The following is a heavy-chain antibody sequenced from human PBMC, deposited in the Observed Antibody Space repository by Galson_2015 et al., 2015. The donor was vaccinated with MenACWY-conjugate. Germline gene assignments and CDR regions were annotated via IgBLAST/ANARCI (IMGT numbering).Heavy chain of an antibody. CDR1: GFTFSSYW. J-gene: IGHJ2*01. Sequence: SLRLSSAASGFTFSSYWMHWVRQAPGKGLVWVSRINTDESLTTYADSVKGRFTISRDNAKNTLYLQMNSLRAEDTAVYYCARELRNYWYFDLWGRGTLVSVSS. CDR3: ARELRNYWYFDL. CDR2: INTDESLT. V-gene: IGHV3-74*03.